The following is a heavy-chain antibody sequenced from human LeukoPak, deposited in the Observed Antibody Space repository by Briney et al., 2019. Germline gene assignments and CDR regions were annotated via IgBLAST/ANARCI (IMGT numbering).Heavy chain of an antibody. CDR1: GFTFSSYA. V-gene: IGHV3-30*04. Sequence: GGSLRLSCAASGFTFSSYAMSWVRQAPGKGLEWVAVISYDGSNKYYADSVKGRFTISRDNSKNTLYLQMNSLRAEDTAVYYCARGVVVVVTAIPESYYFDYWGQGTLVTVSS. CDR2: ISYDGSNK. J-gene: IGHJ4*02. D-gene: IGHD2-21*02. CDR3: ARGVVVVVTAIPESYYFDY.